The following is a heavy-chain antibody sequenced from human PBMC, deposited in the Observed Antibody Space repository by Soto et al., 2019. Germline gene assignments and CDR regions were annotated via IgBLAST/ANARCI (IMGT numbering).Heavy chain of an antibody. D-gene: IGHD2-21*02. J-gene: IGHJ5*02. Sequence: QVQLVQSGAEVKKPGSSVKVSCKASGGTFSSYAISWVRQAPGQGLEWMGGIIPIFGTANYAQKFQGRVTITADESTSTAYMELSSLRSDDTAVYYCARAPHCGGDCYIPWFDPWGHGTLVTVSS. CDR2: IIPIFGTA. CDR3: ARAPHCGGDCYIPWFDP. V-gene: IGHV1-69*01. CDR1: GGTFSSYA.